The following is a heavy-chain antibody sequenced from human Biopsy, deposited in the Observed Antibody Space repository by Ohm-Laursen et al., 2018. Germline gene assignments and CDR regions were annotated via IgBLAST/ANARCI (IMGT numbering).Heavy chain of an antibody. V-gene: IGHV1-69*06. CDR3: ATKLTGYFHH. D-gene: IGHD3-9*01. CDR2: NIPILGTG. CDR1: GGTFSNYG. Sequence: SVKVSCKAPGGTFSNYGVNWVRQAPGQGLEWLGGNIPILGTGNYAQKFQDRVTVAANTSTSTATMELRSLRSDDTAVYYCATKLTGYFHHWGQGTLAIVSS. J-gene: IGHJ1*01.